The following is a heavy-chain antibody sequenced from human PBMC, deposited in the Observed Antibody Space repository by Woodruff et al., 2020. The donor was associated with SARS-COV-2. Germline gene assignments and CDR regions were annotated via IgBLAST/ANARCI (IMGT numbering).Heavy chain of an antibody. V-gene: IGHV3-15*01. D-gene: IGHD4-17*01. J-gene: IGHJ4*02. CDR2: IKRKTDGGAT. Sequence: LEWVGRIKRKTDGGATDYAAPVKGRFTISRDDSKNTLYLHMNSLKTEDTAVYYCTTDLHDYGDRDYWGQGTLVTV. CDR3: TTDLHDYGDRDY.